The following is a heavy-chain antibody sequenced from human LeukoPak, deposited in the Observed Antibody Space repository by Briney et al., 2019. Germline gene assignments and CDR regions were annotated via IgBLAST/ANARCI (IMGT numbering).Heavy chain of an antibody. CDR2: IIPIFGTA. D-gene: IGHD3-10*01. J-gene: IGHJ4*02. CDR1: GGTFSSYA. Sequence: SVKVSCKASGGTFSSYAISWVRQAPGQGLEWMGGIIPIFGTANCAQKIQGRVTITTDESTSTAYMELSSLRSEDTAVYYCASPGHHGSGSYPNWGQGTLVTVSS. V-gene: IGHV1-69*05. CDR3: ASPGHHGSGSYPN.